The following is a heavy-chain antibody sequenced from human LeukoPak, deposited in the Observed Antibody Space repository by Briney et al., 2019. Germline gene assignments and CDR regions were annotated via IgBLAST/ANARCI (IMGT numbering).Heavy chain of an antibody. D-gene: IGHD3-10*01. V-gene: IGHV4-34*01. CDR2: INHSGST. CDR3: VRVQITMVRGVNSFDY. CDR1: GGSFSGYY. Sequence: SETLSLTCAVYGGSFSGYYWSWIRQPPGKGLEWIGEINHSGSTNYNPSLKSRVTISVDTSKNQFSLKLSSVTAADTAVYYCVRVQITMVRGVNSFDYWGQGTLVTVSS. J-gene: IGHJ4*02.